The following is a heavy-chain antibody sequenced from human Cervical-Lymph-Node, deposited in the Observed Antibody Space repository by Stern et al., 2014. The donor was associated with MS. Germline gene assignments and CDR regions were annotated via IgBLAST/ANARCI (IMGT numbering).Heavy chain of an antibody. Sequence: EVQLVESGGGLVQPGGSLRLSCAASGFTFSSYWMHWVRQAPGKGLVWVSRINSDGSSTSYADSVKGRFTISRDNAKNTLYLQMNSLRAEDTAVYYCAREGYDSSGYADVSFDYWGQGTLVTVSS. V-gene: IGHV3-74*01. J-gene: IGHJ4*02. D-gene: IGHD3-22*01. CDR2: INSDGSST. CDR3: AREGYDSSGYADVSFDY. CDR1: GFTFSSYW.